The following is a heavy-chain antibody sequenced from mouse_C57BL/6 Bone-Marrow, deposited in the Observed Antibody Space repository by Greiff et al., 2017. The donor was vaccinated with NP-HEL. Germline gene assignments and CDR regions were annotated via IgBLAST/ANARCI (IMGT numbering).Heavy chain of an antibody. CDR3: ARSGY. V-gene: IGHV1-53*01. CDR2: INPSTCGT. J-gene: IGHJ2*01. CDR1: GEKRKREG. Sequence: QVQLQQPGTELVKPGASVKRGGKEGGEKRKREGRKGGKKRRGQGPAFLVNINPSTCGTTYNDNFKSKATLTVDKSSSTAYMQLSSLTSEDSAVYYCARSGYWGQGTTLTVSS.